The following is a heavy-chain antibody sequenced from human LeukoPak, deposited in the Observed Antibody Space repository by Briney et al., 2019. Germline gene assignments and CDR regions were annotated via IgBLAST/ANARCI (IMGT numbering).Heavy chain of an antibody. Sequence: PGGSLRLSCAASGFTFSSYAMSWVRQAPGKGLEWVAVIWFDGSNKFYADSVKGRFTISRDNSKNTLYLQMNSLRAEDTAVYYCASSAGALIDCWGQGTLVIVSS. J-gene: IGHJ4*02. CDR2: IWFDGSNK. CDR3: ASSAGALIDC. CDR1: GFTFSSYA. D-gene: IGHD6-19*01. V-gene: IGHV3-33*08.